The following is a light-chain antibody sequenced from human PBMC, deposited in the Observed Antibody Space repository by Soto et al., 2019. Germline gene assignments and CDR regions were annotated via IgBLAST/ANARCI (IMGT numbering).Light chain of an antibody. CDR2: DAS. J-gene: IGKJ2*01. CDR3: QQRSNWPPYT. Sequence: EIVFTQSPATLSLSPGERATLSCRASQSVSSYLAWYQQKPAQAPRLLIYDASNRATGIPARFSGSGSGTDFTLTISSLEPEDFAVYYCQQRSNWPPYTFGQGTKLEMK. V-gene: IGKV3-11*01. CDR1: QSVSSY.